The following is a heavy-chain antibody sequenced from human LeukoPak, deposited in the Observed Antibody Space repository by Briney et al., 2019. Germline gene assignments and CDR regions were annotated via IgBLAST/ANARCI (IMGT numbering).Heavy chain of an antibody. CDR1: GFTFSSYG. D-gene: IGHD2-2*02. CDR2: ISGSGGST. CDR3: ARRGASESIRLY. Sequence: GGTLRLSCAASGFTFSSYGMSWVRQAPGKGLEWVSAISGSGGSTYYADSVKGRITISRDSAKNSLYLQMNRLRAEDTAVYYCARRGASESIRLYWGQGTLVTVSS. J-gene: IGHJ4*02. V-gene: IGHV3-23*01.